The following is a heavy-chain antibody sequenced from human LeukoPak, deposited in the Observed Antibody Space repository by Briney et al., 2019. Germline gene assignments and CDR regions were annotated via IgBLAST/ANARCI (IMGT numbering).Heavy chain of an antibody. CDR3: ARTYSQRGYYFDY. Sequence: EASVKVSFKASGYTFTGYYMHWVRQAPGQGLEWMGWINPNSGGTNYAQKFQGRATMTRDTSISTAYMELSRLRSDDTAVYYCARTYSQRGYYFDYWGQGTLVTVSS. J-gene: IGHJ4*02. D-gene: IGHD5-18*01. V-gene: IGHV1-2*02. CDR2: INPNSGGT. CDR1: GYTFTGYY.